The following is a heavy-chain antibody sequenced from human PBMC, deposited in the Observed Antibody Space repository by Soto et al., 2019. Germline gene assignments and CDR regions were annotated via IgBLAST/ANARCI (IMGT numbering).Heavy chain of an antibody. J-gene: IGHJ5*02. CDR3: ARGINYYDSSGQGDWFDP. D-gene: IGHD3-22*01. CDR1: GFSLSTSGMR. CDR2: IDWDDDK. V-gene: IGHV2-70*04. Sequence: GSGPTLVNPTHTLTLTCTFSGFSLSTSGMRVSWIRQPPGKALEWLARIDWDDDKFYSTSLKTRLTISKDTSKNQVVLTMTNMDPVDTATYYCARGINYYDSSGQGDWFDPWGQGTLVTVSS.